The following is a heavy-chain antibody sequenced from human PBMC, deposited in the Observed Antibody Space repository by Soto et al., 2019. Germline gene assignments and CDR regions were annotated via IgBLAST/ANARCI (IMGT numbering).Heavy chain of an antibody. Sequence: GGSLRLSCAASGFAFSTIVMTWVRQAPGKGLEWVSSIHGSDGRTWYADSVKGRFTISRDNSKDTLFLQLDSLRGDDSAIYYCAKIVRGTDMFFELWGQGTLVTVSS. V-gene: IGHV3-23*01. CDR2: IHGSDGRT. J-gene: IGHJ4*02. CDR3: AKIVRGTDMFFEL. D-gene: IGHD2-21*01. CDR1: GFAFSTIV.